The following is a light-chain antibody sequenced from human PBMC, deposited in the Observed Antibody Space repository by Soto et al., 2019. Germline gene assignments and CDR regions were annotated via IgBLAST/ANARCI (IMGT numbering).Light chain of an antibody. V-gene: IGLV2-8*01. CDR1: SSDVGGYKY. CDR3: TSYAGSNNVV. CDR2: EVS. Sequence: QSALTQPPSASGSPGQSVTISCTGTSSDVGGYKYVSWYQQHPGKAPKLMIYEVSKRPSGVPDRFSGSKSGNTASLTVSGLKAEDEADYYCTSYAGSNNVVFGGGTKLTVL. J-gene: IGLJ2*01.